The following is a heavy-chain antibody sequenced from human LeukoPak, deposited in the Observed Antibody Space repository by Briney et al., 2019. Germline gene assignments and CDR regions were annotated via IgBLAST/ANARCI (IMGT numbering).Heavy chain of an antibody. Sequence: PSETLSLTCTVSGYSISSRTDYWGWIRQPPGKGLEWIGNVYYSGTTYYNPSLKSRVTISVDTSKNQFSLRLNSVTAADAALYYCARQQKGHCSSTSCYGIDYWGQGTLVTVSS. J-gene: IGHJ4*02. CDR2: VYYSGTT. CDR3: ARQQKGHCSSTSCYGIDY. CDR1: GYSISSRTDY. V-gene: IGHV4-39*01. D-gene: IGHD2-2*01.